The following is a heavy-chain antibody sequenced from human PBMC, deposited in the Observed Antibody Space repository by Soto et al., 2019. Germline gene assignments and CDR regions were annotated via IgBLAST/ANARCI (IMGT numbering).Heavy chain of an antibody. CDR2: IIPIFGTA. V-gene: IGHV1-69*01. CDR3: ARNSGYDFPPAADY. J-gene: IGHJ4*02. Sequence: QVQLVQSGAEVKKPGSSVKVSCKASGGTFSSYAISWVRQAPGQGLEWMGGIIPIFGTANYAQKFQGRVXXXXXXXXXXXXXXXXXXXXXXTAVYYCARNSGYDFPPAADYWGQGTLVTVSS. D-gene: IGHD5-12*01. CDR1: GGTFSSYA.